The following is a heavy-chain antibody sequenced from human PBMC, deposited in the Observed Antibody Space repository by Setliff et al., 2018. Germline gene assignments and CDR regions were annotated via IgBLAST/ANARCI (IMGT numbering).Heavy chain of an antibody. Sequence: TLSLTCTVSGGSISSHYWSWIRQPPGKGLEWIGSIYYSGSTNYNPSLKSRVTISVDTSKNQFSLKLSSVTAADTAVYYCARGLGYYDIGSWGQGTLVTVSS. CDR2: IYYSGST. CDR3: ARGLGYYDIGS. J-gene: IGHJ1*01. D-gene: IGHD3-22*01. V-gene: IGHV4-59*11. CDR1: GGSISSHY.